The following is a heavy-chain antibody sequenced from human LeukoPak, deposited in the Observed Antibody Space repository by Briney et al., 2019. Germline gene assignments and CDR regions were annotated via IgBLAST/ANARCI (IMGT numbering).Heavy chain of an antibody. Sequence: PGGSLRLSCAASGFNFSSYGMSWVRQAPGKGLEWVSAISGSGGSTYYADSVKGRFTISRDNSKNTLYLQMNSLRAEDTAVYYCAKDQDYKTTVTGDYWGQGTLVTVSS. CDR3: AKDQDYKTTVTGDY. CDR2: ISGSGGST. D-gene: IGHD4-17*01. J-gene: IGHJ4*02. CDR1: GFNFSSYG. V-gene: IGHV3-23*01.